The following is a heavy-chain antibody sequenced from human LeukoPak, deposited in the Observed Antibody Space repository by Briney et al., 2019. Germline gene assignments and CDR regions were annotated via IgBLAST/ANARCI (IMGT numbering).Heavy chain of an antibody. CDR3: ARNEPAVSVVDAFDV. V-gene: IGHV1-2*02. CDR1: GYNFNSYY. J-gene: IGHJ3*01. D-gene: IGHD1-1*01. Sequence: ASLKVCCKASGYNFNSYYIHWVRQAPGQGLTWMGWINPDNGKTKYAPRFQGRVTMTWDTSINTAYVDLSGLRSDDTAVYYCARNEPAVSVVDAFDVWGQGTVVSVSS. CDR2: INPDNGKT.